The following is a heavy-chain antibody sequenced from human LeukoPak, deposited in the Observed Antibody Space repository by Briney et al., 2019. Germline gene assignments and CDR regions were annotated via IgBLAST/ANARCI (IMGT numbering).Heavy chain of an antibody. Sequence: GGSLRLSCAASGFTFSGYWMHWVRQAPGKGLVWVSRISTDGITTNYADSVKGRFTISRDNAKNTLYLQMNSLRAEDTAVYYCARGGGPEGWFDPWGQGTLVTVSS. V-gene: IGHV3-74*01. CDR2: ISTDGITT. CDR1: GFTFSGYW. D-gene: IGHD3-16*01. J-gene: IGHJ5*02. CDR3: ARGGGPEGWFDP.